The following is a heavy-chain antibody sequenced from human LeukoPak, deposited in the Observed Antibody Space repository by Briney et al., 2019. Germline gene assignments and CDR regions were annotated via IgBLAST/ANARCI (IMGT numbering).Heavy chain of an antibody. CDR2: ISGSGGST. J-gene: IGHJ4*02. D-gene: IGHD3-22*01. CDR1: GFTFSSYW. CDR3: AKDRGGIVVVITPFDY. V-gene: IGHV3-23*01. Sequence: PGGSLRLSCAASGFTFSSYWMSWVRQAPGKGLEWVSAISGSGGSTYYADSVKGRFTISRDNSKNTLYLQMNSLRAEDTAVYYCAKDRGGIVVVITPFDYWGQGTLVTVSS.